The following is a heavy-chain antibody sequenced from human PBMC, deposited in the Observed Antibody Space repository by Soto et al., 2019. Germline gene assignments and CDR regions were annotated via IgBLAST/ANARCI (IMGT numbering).Heavy chain of an antibody. D-gene: IGHD3-3*01. V-gene: IGHV1-8*01. CDR3: ARLGPIRDFWSGPDTYYYYYMDV. CDR2: MNPNSGNT. Sequence: ASVKVSCKASGYTFTSYDINWVRQATGQGLEWMGWMNPNSGNTGYAQKFQGRVTMTRNTSISTAYMELSSLRSEDTAVYYCARLGPIRDFWSGPDTYYYYYMDVWGKGTTVTVSS. J-gene: IGHJ6*03. CDR1: GYTFTSYD.